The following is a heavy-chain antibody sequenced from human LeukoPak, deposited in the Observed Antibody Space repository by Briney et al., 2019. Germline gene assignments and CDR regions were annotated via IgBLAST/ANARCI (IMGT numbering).Heavy chain of an antibody. V-gene: IGHV3-23*01. CDR1: GFTFTSNA. CDR2: ISGSGGST. D-gene: IGHD2-15*01. CDR3: AKRKQSGPFDY. Sequence: GGSLKLSCAPFGFTFTSNAMSWVGQAPGKGLEWVSAISGSGGSTYYADSVKGRFTISRDNSKNTLYLQMNSLRAEDTAVYYCAKRKQSGPFDYWGQGTLVTASS. J-gene: IGHJ4*02.